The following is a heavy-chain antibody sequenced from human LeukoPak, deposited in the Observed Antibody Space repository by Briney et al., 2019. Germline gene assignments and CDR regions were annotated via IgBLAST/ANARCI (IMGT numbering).Heavy chain of an antibody. V-gene: IGHV4-59*08. J-gene: IGHJ2*01. CDR2: IYYSRGT. CDR1: GGSITTYY. Sequence: SETLSLTCTVSGGSITTYYWSWIRQPPGKGLEWIGYIYYSRGTMYNPSLKSRVTISIDTSKSQLSLKVNSVTAADTAVYYCARATPFDLWGRGTLVTVSS. CDR3: ARATPFDL.